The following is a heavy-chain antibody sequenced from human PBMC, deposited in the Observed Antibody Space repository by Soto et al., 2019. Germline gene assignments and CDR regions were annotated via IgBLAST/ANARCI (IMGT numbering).Heavy chain of an antibody. D-gene: IGHD3-22*01. J-gene: IGHJ4*02. CDR2: IYSGGST. CDR1: GFTVSGNY. CDR3: ARGLYFYDNSGYLPFDY. Sequence: GGSLRLSCAASGFTVSGNYMSWVRQAPGKGLEWVSLIYSGGSTYYADSVKGRFTISRDNSKNTLYLQMNSLRAEDTAVYYCARGLYFYDNSGYLPFDYWGQGNLVTVSS. V-gene: IGHV3-53*01.